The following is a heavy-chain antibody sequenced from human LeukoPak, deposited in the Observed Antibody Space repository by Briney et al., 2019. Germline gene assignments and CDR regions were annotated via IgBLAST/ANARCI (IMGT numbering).Heavy chain of an antibody. CDR3: ARRRSHDAFDI. Sequence: SETLSLTCTVSGDSIRSDSYSWGWIRQPPGKGLEWIGSAYYSGSTYYNPSLKSRVTISMAASNHKFSIRLTSVTAADTAVYYCARRRSHDAFDICGQGTMVTVSS. J-gene: IGHJ3*02. V-gene: IGHV4-39*01. CDR2: AYYSGST. CDR1: GDSIRSDSYS. D-gene: IGHD1-26*01.